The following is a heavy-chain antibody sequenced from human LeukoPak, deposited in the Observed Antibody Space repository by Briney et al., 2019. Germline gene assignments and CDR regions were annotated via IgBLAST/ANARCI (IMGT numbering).Heavy chain of an antibody. CDR2: IYPGDSDT. Sequence: PGESLKISCKGSGYSFTSYWIGWVRQMPGKGLEWMGIIYPGDSDTRYSPSFQGQVTISADKSISTAYLQWSSLKASDTAMYYCATAILVYDSSGHDAFDIWGQGTMVTVSS. CDR1: GYSFTSYW. D-gene: IGHD3-22*01. V-gene: IGHV5-51*01. J-gene: IGHJ3*02. CDR3: ATAILVYDSSGHDAFDI.